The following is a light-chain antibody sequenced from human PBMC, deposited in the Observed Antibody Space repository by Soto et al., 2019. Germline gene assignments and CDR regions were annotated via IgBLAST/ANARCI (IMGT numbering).Light chain of an antibody. CDR3: QQYYDYPFI. V-gene: IGKV1-8*01. CDR2: GAS. CDR1: QGIGSS. Sequence: AIRMTQSPSSLSASTGDRVTITCRASQGIGSSLAWYQQKPGKAPRLLIYGASTLQSGAPSRFSGSGSGTDFTLTISYLQSEDFATYYCQQYYDYPFIFGPGTKVDIK. J-gene: IGKJ3*01.